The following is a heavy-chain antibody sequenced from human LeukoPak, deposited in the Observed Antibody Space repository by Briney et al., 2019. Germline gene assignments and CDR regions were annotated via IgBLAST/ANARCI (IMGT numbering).Heavy chain of an antibody. V-gene: IGHV4-61*02. CDR3: AREQEAAAGLDY. CDR2: IYTSGST. J-gene: IGHJ4*02. D-gene: IGHD6-13*01. CDR1: GGSISSGSYY. Sequence: PSQTLSLTCTVSGGSISSGSYYWSWIRQPAGKGLEWIGRIYTSGSTNYNPSLKSRVIISVDKSKNQFSLKLTSVTAADTAVYYCAREQEAAAGLDYWGQGTLVTVSS.